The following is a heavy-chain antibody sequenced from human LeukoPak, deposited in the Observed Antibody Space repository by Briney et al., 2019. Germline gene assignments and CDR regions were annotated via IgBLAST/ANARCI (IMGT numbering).Heavy chain of an antibody. CDR1: GFTFSSHW. CDR3: ARTPYYYDSSGYYPGAFDI. V-gene: IGHV3-74*01. Sequence: GGSLRLSCAASGFTFSSHWMHWVRQAPGKGLVWVSRINSDGSSISYADSVKGRFTISRDNSKNTLYLQMNSLRAEDTAVYYCARTPYYYDSSGYYPGAFDIWGQGTMVTASS. J-gene: IGHJ3*02. CDR2: INSDGSSI. D-gene: IGHD3-22*01.